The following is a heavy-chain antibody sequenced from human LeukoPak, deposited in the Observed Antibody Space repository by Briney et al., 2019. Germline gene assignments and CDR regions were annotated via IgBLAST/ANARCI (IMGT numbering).Heavy chain of an antibody. CDR3: ASRYCSGGSCYNRYYFDY. CDR1: GFTFSNYA. CDR2: ITGSGGSA. V-gene: IGHV3-23*01. J-gene: IGHJ4*02. Sequence: PGGSLRLSCAASGFTFSNYAMSWVRQTPGKGLDWVSAITGSGGSAYYADSVKGRFTISRDNSKNTLYLQMNSLRAEDTAIYYCASRYCSGGSCYNRYYFDYWGQGTLVTVSS. D-gene: IGHD2-15*01.